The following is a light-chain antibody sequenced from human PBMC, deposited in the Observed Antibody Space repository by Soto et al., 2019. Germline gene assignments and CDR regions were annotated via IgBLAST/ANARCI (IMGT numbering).Light chain of an antibody. CDR1: SSNIGAGFD. V-gene: IGLV1-40*01. CDR3: QSYDISLSAL. Sequence: QSVLTQPPSVSGAPGQRVTISCTGSSSNIGAGFDVHWYQQLPGTAPKLLIYXXSNXXSXXXDXFXGSKSGTSASLAITGLQAEDXADYYCQSYDISLSALFGGGTKLTVL. J-gene: IGLJ2*01. CDR2: XXS.